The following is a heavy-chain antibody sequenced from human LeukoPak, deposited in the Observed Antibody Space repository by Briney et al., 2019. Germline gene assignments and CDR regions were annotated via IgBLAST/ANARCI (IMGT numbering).Heavy chain of an antibody. CDR2: VYHSGAT. CDR1: GVSIRSHY. D-gene: IGHD5-12*01. CDR3: AGESGNVTDPYYYHGLDV. V-gene: IGHV4-59*11. J-gene: IGHJ6*02. Sequence: SETLSLTCTVSGVSIRSHYWSWLRQPPGKGLEWIGYVYHSGATNYNPSLKSRATISMDTSKSQFSLTVRSVTAADPAVYFCAGESGNVTDPYYYHGLDVWGQGTTVTVSS.